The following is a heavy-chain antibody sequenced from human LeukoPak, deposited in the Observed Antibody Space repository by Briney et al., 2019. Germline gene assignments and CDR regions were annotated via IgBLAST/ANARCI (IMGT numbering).Heavy chain of an antibody. Sequence: GGSLRLSCAASGFTFDDYTMHWVRQAPGKGLEWVSLISWDGGSTYYADSVKGRFTISRDNSKNSLYLQMNSLRSEDTAVYYCAGPAIAVAGHSYYYCGMDVWGQGTTVTVSS. J-gene: IGHJ6*02. CDR2: ISWDGGST. CDR3: AGPAIAVAGHSYYYCGMDV. CDR1: GFTFDDYT. D-gene: IGHD6-19*01. V-gene: IGHV3-43*01.